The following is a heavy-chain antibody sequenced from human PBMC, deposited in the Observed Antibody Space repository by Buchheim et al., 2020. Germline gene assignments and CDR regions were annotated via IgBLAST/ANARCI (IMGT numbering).Heavy chain of an antibody. V-gene: IGHV4-61*02. CDR3: ARLPTGSAWFDS. J-gene: IGHJ5*01. CDR1: GDSIRSPNYY. Sequence: QVQLQESGPGLVKPSQTLSLTCTVSGDSIRSPNYYWSWIRRPAGRGLEWIGHIYAIGSSSTKYSPSLQSRVTISVATSQNHFSLKLTSVTAADTAMYYCARLPTGSAWFDSWGQG. CDR2: IYAIGSSST.